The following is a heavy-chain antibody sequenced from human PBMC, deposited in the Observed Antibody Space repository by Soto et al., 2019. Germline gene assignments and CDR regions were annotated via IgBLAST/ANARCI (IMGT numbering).Heavy chain of an antibody. V-gene: IGHV4-31*03. CDR2: IYYSGST. CDR3: SRDTYYYDSSGYFNWFDP. Sequence: SETLSLTCTVSGGSISSGGYYWSWIRQHPGKGLEWIGYIYYSGSTYYNPSLKSRVTISVDTSKNQFSLKLSSVTAADTAVYYCSRDTYYYDSSGYFNWFDPWGQGTLVTVSS. D-gene: IGHD3-22*01. CDR1: GGSISSGGYY. J-gene: IGHJ5*02.